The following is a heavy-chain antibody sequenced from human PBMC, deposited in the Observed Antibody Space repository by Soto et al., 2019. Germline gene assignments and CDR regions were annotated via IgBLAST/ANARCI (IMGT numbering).Heavy chain of an antibody. D-gene: IGHD2-2*02. CDR1: GYTFTGYY. CDR2: INPNSGGT. CDR3: ARDLTDCSSTSCYNYYYYGMDV. Sequence: GASVKVSCKASGYTFTGYYMHWVRQAPGQGLEWMGWINPNSGGTNYAQKLQGWVTMTRDTSISTAYMELSRLRSDDTAVYYCARDLTDCSSTSCYNYYYYGMDVWGQGTTVTVSS. J-gene: IGHJ6*02. V-gene: IGHV1-2*04.